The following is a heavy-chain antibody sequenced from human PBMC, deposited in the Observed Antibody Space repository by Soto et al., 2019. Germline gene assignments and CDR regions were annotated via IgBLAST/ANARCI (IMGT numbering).Heavy chain of an antibody. V-gene: IGHV4-59*01. Sequence: QVQLQESGPGLVKASETLSLTCTVSGGSISNYYCSWIRQPPGKGLEWIGYIYYSGSTNYNPSFNSRVTISVDTSKNQFSLNLSSVTAADSAVYYCARAGSATLSDYWGQGTLVTVSS. J-gene: IGHJ4*02. CDR2: IYYSGST. CDR3: ARAGSATLSDY. CDR1: GGSISNYY. D-gene: IGHD2-15*01.